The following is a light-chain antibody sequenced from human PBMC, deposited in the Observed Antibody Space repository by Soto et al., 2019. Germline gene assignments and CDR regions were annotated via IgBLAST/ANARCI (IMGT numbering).Light chain of an antibody. Sequence: QSALTQPASVSGSPGQSITISCTGTSSDVGGYNYVSWYQQHPGKAPKLMIYXXXXXXXXXXXXXXGXKSGNTASLTISGXXAEXXXXXYCSSYTSSSTRVFGTGTKVTVL. CDR2: XXX. CDR3: SSYTSSSTRV. V-gene: IGLV2-14*01. CDR1: SSDVGGYNY. J-gene: IGLJ1*01.